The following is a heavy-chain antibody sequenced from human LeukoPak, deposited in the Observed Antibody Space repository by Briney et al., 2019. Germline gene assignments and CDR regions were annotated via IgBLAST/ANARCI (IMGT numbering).Heavy chain of an antibody. CDR1: GFTFSDYY. D-gene: IGHD6-19*01. V-gene: IGHV3-11*06. CDR2: ISSSSSYT. J-gene: IGHJ4*02. Sequence: GGSLRHSCAASGFTFSDYYMSWIRQAPGKGLEWVSYISSSSSYTNYADSVKGRFTISRDNAKNSLYLQMNSLRAEDTAVYYCASSSGWYGYDYWGQGTLVTVSS. CDR3: ASSSGWYGYDY.